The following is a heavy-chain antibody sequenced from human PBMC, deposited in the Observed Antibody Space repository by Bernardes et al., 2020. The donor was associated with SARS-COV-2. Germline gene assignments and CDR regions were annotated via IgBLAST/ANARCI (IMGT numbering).Heavy chain of an antibody. CDR1: GGSISSSSYY. D-gene: IGHD3-22*01. V-gene: IGHV4-39*01. Sequence: SETLSLTCTVSGGSISSSSYYWGWIRQPPGKGLEWIGSIYYSGSTYYNPSLKSRVTISVDTSKNQFSLKLSSVTAADTAVYYCARLRGSRLYYDSSGYGYYYYYVMDVWGQGTTVNVYS. CDR3: ARLRGSRLYYDSSGYGYYYYYVMDV. J-gene: IGHJ6*02. CDR2: IYYSGST.